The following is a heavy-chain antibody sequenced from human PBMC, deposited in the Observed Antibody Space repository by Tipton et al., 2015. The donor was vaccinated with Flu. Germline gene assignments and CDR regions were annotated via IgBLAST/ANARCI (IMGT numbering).Heavy chain of an antibody. Sequence: TLSLTCTVSGGSISSGGYYWSWIRQHPGKGLEWIGYIYYSGSTYYNPSLKSRVTISVDTSKNQFSLKLSSVTAADTAVYYCARDSSYYGSGSYSYYGMDVWGQGTTVPVSS. D-gene: IGHD3-10*01. V-gene: IGHV4-31*03. CDR2: IYYSGST. CDR3: ARDSSYYGSGSYSYYGMDV. CDR1: GGSISSGGYY. J-gene: IGHJ6*02.